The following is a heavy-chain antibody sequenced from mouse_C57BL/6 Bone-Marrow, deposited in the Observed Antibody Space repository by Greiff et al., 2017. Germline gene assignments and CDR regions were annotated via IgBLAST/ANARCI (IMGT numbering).Heavy chain of an antibody. D-gene: IGHD2-3*01. J-gene: IGHJ4*01. CDR2: IYPRSGNT. V-gene: IGHV1-81*01. Sequence: QVQLKQSGAELARPGASVKLSCTASGYTFTSYGISWVKQRTGQGLEWIGEIYPRSGNTYYNEKFKGKATLTADKSSSTAYMELRSLTSEDSAVYFCARDGYYFLDYAMDYWGQGTSVTVSS. CDR1: GYTFTSYG. CDR3: ARDGYYFLDYAMDY.